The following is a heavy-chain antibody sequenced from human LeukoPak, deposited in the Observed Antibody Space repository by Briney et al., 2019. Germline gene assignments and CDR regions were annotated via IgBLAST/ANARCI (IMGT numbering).Heavy chain of an antibody. V-gene: IGHV4-34*01. Sequence: SETLSLTCAVYGGSFSGYYWSWIRQPPGKGLEWIGEINHSGSTNYNSSLKSRVTISVDTSKKQFSLKLSSVTAADTAVYYCARARRDGYDPLFDYWGQGTLVTVSS. CDR1: GGSFSGYY. D-gene: IGHD5-24*01. CDR3: ARARRDGYDPLFDY. J-gene: IGHJ4*02. CDR2: INHSGST.